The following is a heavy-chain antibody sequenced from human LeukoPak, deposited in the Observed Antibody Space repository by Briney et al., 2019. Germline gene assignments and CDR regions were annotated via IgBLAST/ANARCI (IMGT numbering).Heavy chain of an antibody. D-gene: IGHD3-10*01. CDR1: GFTFSNAW. Sequence: GGSLRLSCAASGFTFSNAWMSWVRQAPGKGLEWVGRIKSKTDGGTTDYAAPVKGRFTISRDDSKNTLYLQMNSLKTEDTAVHYCTTAYYYGSWDFDYWGQGTLVTVSS. J-gene: IGHJ4*02. V-gene: IGHV3-15*01. CDR3: TTAYYYGSWDFDY. CDR2: IKSKTDGGTT.